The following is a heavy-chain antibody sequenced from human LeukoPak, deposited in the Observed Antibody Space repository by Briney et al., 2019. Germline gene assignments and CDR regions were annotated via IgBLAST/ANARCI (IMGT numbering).Heavy chain of an antibody. CDR3: ARQEYCSGASCYTWFDP. V-gene: IGHV5-51*01. J-gene: IGHJ5*02. Sequence: GESLKISCKGSGYSFTSYWIGWVCQMPGKGLEWMGIIYPADSDIRYSPSFQGQVTISADKSISTAYLQWNSLKASDTAMYYCARQEYCSGASCYTWFDPWGQGTLVTVSS. D-gene: IGHD2-15*01. CDR1: GYSFTSYW. CDR2: IYPADSDI.